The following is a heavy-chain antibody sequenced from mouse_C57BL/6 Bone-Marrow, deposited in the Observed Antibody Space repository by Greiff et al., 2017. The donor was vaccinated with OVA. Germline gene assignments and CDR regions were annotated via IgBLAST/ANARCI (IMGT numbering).Heavy chain of an antibody. Sequence: QVQLKESGAELARPGASVKLSCKASGYTFTSYGISWVKQRTGQGLEWIGEIYPRSGNTYYNEKFKGKATLTADKSSSTAYMELRSLTSEDSAVYFCARSRLLLLLELGYWGQGTSVTVSS. V-gene: IGHV1-81*01. D-gene: IGHD1-1*01. CDR2: IYPRSGNT. CDR3: ARSRLLLLLELGY. J-gene: IGHJ4*01. CDR1: GYTFTSYG.